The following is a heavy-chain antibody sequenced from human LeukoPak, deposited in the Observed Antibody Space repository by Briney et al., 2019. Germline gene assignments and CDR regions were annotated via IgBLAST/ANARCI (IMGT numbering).Heavy chain of an antibody. CDR3: AAVVVPAAIRYYYYYYMDV. CDR2: IRTYDGAR. V-gene: IGHV1-18*01. D-gene: IGHD2-2*02. J-gene: IGHJ6*03. CDR1: GFTFIGSD. Sequence: ASVKVSCKASGFTFIGSDITWVRQAPGQGLDWMGWIRTYDGARSSAQKFQGRVTITTDESTSTAYMELSSLRSEDTAVYYCAAVVVPAAIRYYYYYYMDVWGKGTTVTVSS.